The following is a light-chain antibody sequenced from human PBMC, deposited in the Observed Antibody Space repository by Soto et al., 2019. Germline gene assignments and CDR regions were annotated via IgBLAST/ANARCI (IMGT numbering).Light chain of an antibody. CDR2: DVT. CDR1: SSDVGGYNF. V-gene: IGLV2-14*03. CDR3: MSYVSSATHV. J-gene: IGLJ1*01. Sequence: QSAPTQPASVSGSPGQSITISCTGTSSDVGGYNFVSWYQQHPGRAPKLMIYDVTNRPSGVSNRFYGSKSGNTASLTISELQAEDEADYYCMSYVSSATHVFGTGTKVTVL.